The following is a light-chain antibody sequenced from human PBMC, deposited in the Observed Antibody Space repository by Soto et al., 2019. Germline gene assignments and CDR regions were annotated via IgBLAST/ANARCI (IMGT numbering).Light chain of an antibody. J-gene: IGLJ3*02. V-gene: IGLV2-14*02. CDR1: NSDIGTYNL. Sequence: QSVLTQPAAVSGSPGQSITISCIGSNSDIGTYNLVSWYRQHPGKVPKLLIYEGSRRPSGISNRFSGSKSGNAAFLTISGLQAEDEADYSCYSYTTDEFPMFGGGTK. CDR2: EGS. CDR3: YSYTTDEFPM.